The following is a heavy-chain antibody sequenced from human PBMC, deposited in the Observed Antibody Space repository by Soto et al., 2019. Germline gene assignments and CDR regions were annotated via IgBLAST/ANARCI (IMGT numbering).Heavy chain of an antibody. CDR3: VRNGYYSLDV. Sequence: QVQLQESGPGLVRPAGTLSLTCAVSGDSIIGTGWWSWVRQSPGKGLGWIGEVYHSGATNYNPSLMSRVTISVDTSRNQFSLNLGSVTAADTAVYYCVRNGYYSLDVWGHGTTVTVSS. CDR2: VYHSGAT. CDR1: GDSIIGTGW. V-gene: IGHV4-4*02. J-gene: IGHJ6*02. D-gene: IGHD3-22*01.